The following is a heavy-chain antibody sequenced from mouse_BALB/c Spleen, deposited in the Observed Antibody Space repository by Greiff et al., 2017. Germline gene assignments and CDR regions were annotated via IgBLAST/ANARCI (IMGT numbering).Heavy chain of an antibody. CDR3: AREGDYDTFAY. J-gene: IGHJ3*01. D-gene: IGHD2-4*01. Sequence: EVQLVESGGGLVKPGGSLKLSCAASGFTFSDYYMYWVRQTPEKRLEWVATISDGGSYTYYPDSVKGRFTISRDNAKNNLYLQMSSLKSEDTAMYYCAREGDYDTFAYWGQGTLVTVSA. CDR2: ISDGGSYT. V-gene: IGHV5-4*02. CDR1: GFTFSDYY.